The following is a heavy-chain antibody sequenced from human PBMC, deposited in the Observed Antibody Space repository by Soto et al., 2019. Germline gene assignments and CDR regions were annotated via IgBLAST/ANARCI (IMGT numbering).Heavy chain of an antibody. D-gene: IGHD6-6*01. V-gene: IGHV3-33*01. J-gene: IGHJ3*02. Sequence: GGSLRLSCAASGFTFSSYGMHWVRQAPGKGLEWVAVIWYDGSNKYYADSVKGRFTISRDNSKNTLYLQMNSLRAEDTAVYYCARPVPRHDAFDIWGQGTMVTVSS. CDR3: ARPVPRHDAFDI. CDR2: IWYDGSNK. CDR1: GFTFSSYG.